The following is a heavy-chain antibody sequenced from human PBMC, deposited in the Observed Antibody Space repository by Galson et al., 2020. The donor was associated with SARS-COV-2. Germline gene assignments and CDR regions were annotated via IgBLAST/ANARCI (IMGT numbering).Heavy chain of an antibody. CDR3: AIQELELRYYGMDV. Sequence: KVSCKGSGYSFTSYWISWVRQMPGKGLEWMGRIDPSDSYTNYSPSFQGHVTISADKSISTAYLQWSSLKAPDTAMYYCAIQELELRYYGMDVWGQGTTVTVSS. D-gene: IGHD1-7*01. CDR1: GYSFTSYW. CDR2: IDPSDSYT. V-gene: IGHV5-10-1*01. J-gene: IGHJ6*02.